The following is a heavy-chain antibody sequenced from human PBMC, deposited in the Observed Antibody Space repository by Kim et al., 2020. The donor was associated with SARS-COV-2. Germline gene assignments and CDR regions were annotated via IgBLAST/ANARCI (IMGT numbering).Heavy chain of an antibody. CDR2: ISSSSSYI. V-gene: IGHV3-21*01. D-gene: IGHD2-15*01. Sequence: GGSLRLSCAASGFTFSSYSMNWVRQAPGKGLEWVSSISSSSSYIYYADSVKGRFTISRDNAKNSLYLQMNSLRAEDTAVYYCARQISGGGTPVDYWGQGTLVTVSS. J-gene: IGHJ4*02. CDR1: GFTFSSYS. CDR3: ARQISGGGTPVDY.